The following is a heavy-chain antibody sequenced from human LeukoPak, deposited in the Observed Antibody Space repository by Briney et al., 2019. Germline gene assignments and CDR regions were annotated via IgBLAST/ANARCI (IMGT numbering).Heavy chain of an antibody. Sequence: ASVKVSCKASGYTFTGYYMHWVRQAPGQGLEWMGIINPSGGSTSYAQKFQGRVTMTRDTSTSTVYMELSSLRSEDTAVYYCARDLVGDYYGSGSSPNWFDPWGQGTLVTVSS. V-gene: IGHV1-46*01. CDR1: GYTFTGYY. J-gene: IGHJ5*02. D-gene: IGHD3-10*01. CDR2: INPSGGST. CDR3: ARDLVGDYYGSGSSPNWFDP.